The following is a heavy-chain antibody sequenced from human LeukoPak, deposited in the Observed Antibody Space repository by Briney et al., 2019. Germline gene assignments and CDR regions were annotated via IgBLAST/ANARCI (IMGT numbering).Heavy chain of an antibody. CDR3: AGGTAMGAFDY. V-gene: IGHV4-34*01. D-gene: IGHD5-18*01. J-gene: IGHJ4*02. CDR2: INHSGST. Sequence: SETLSLTCAVYGGSFSGYYWSWIRQPPGKGLEWIGEINHSGSTNYNPSLKSRVTISVDTSKNQFSLKLSSVTAADTAVYYCAGGTAMGAFDYWGQGTLVTVSS. CDR1: GGSFSGYY.